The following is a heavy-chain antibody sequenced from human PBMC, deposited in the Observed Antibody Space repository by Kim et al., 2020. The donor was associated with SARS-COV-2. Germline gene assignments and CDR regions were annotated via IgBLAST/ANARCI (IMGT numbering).Heavy chain of an antibody. Sequence: GGSLRLSCAASGFTFSSYAMNWVRQAPGKGLEWVATIFNSGGSTYYADTVKGRFSISRDNSKNTLYLQLNSLRVDDTAVYYCAIPRLGHCGQGNMVTVSS. V-gene: IGHV3-23*01. J-gene: IGHJ4*02. CDR3: AIPRLGH. CDR1: GFTFSSYA. CDR2: IFNSGGST.